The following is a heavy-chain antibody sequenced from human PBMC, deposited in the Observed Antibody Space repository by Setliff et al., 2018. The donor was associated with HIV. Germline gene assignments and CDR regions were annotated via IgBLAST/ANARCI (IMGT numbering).Heavy chain of an antibody. CDR2: GSYTGTT. Sequence: SETLSLTCTASYDTISTADYYWSWIRQPPGKGLEWIGFGSYTGTTRYSPSLKSRITISIDTSKNQFSLQLSSVTAADTAVYYCARHDCGGDCSINWFDPWGQGTLVTVSS. CDR3: ARHDCGGDCSINWFDP. V-gene: IGHV4-30-4*01. D-gene: IGHD2-21*02. CDR1: YDTISTADYY. J-gene: IGHJ5*02.